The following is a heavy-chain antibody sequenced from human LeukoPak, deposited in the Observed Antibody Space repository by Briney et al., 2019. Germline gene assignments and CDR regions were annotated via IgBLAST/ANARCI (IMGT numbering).Heavy chain of an antibody. CDR1: GGTFSSYA. V-gene: IGHV1-69*13. CDR2: IIPIFGTA. D-gene: IGHD6-13*01. J-gene: IGHJ4*02. CDR3: ARSPSVVAAAIDY. Sequence: ASVKVSCKASGGTFSSYAISWVRQAPGQGLEWMGGIIPIFGTANYAQKFQGRVTITADESTSTAYMELSSLRSEDTAVYYCARSPSVVAAAIDYWGQGTLVTVPS.